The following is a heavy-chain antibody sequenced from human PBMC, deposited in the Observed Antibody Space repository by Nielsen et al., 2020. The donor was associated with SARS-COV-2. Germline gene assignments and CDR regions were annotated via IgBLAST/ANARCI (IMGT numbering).Heavy chain of an antibody. Sequence: GESLKISCAASGFTFSSYWMHWVRQAPGKGLVWVSSISSSSSYIYYADSVKGRFTISRDNAKNSLYLQMNSLRAEDTAVYYCARDSRMATITLDYWGQGTLVTVSS. D-gene: IGHD5-24*01. CDR3: ARDSRMATITLDY. V-gene: IGHV3-21*01. CDR2: ISSSSSYI. J-gene: IGHJ4*02. CDR1: GFTFSSYW.